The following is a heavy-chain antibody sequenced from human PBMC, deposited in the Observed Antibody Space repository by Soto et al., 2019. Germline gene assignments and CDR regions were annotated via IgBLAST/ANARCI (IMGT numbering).Heavy chain of an antibody. CDR3: ASGYGSGSYYRYYYYGMDV. V-gene: IGHV1-2*02. CDR2: INPNSGGT. CDR1: GYTFTGYY. J-gene: IGHJ6*02. D-gene: IGHD3-10*01. Sequence: ASVKVSCKASGYTFTGYYMHWVRQAPGQGLEWMGWINPNSGGTNYAQKFQGRVTMTRDTSISTAYMELSRLRSDDTAVYYCASGYGSGSYYRYYYYGMDVWGQGTTVTVSS.